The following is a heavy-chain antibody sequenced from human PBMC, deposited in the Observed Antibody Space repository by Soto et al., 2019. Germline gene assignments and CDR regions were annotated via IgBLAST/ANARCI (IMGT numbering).Heavy chain of an antibody. V-gene: IGHV4-59*01. CDR2: IYSRGST. D-gene: IGHD5-18*01. CDR3: ARQTPDVDTAMAAVDY. Sequence: SETLSLTCTVSGGSISSYYWSWIRQPPGKGLEWIGYIYSRGSTNYNPSLKSRVTISVDTSKNQFSLKLSSVTAADTAVYYCARQTPDVDTAMAAVDYWGQGTLVTVSS. CDR1: GGSISSYY. J-gene: IGHJ4*02.